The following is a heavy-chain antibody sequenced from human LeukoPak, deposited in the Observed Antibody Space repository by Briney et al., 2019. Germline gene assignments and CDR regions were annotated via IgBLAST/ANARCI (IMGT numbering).Heavy chain of an antibody. Sequence: EPSETLSLTCTVSGGSISSYYWSWIRQPPGKGLEWIGYIYYSGSTYYNPSLKSRVTISVAKSKNQFSLKLSSVTAADTAVYYCARLFSGSYIFDYWGQGTLVTVSS. V-gene: IGHV4-59*08. D-gene: IGHD1-26*01. CDR2: IYYSGST. CDR3: ARLFSGSYIFDY. CDR1: GGSISSYY. J-gene: IGHJ4*02.